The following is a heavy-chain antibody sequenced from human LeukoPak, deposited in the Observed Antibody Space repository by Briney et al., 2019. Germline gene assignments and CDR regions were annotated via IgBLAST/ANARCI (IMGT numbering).Heavy chain of an antibody. CDR2: IIPIFGTA. V-gene: IGHV1-69*05. J-gene: IGHJ4*02. CDR3: AGAVGAIAYYFDY. Sequence: SVKVSCKASGGTFSSYAISWVRQAPGQGLEWMGGIIPIFGTANYAQKFQGRVTITTDESTSTAYMELSSLRSEDTAVHYCAGAVGAIAYYFDYWGQGTLVTVSS. D-gene: IGHD1-26*01. CDR1: GGTFSSYA.